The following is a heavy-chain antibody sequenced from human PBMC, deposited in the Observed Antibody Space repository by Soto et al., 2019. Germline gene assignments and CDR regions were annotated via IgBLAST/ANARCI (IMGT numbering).Heavy chain of an antibody. V-gene: IGHV3-33*01. CDR3: ARVASSSSWHMPHFDQ. CDR2: IWYHGSTK. Sequence: PGGPLRVSCAASGVMCSSYPMHWVRKAPGKGLEWVAGIWYHGSTKYYGDSVKGRYSISRDNSKNMLDLQMNSLRADDTAVYYCARVASSSSWHMPHFDQWGQGTLVPVSS. J-gene: IGHJ4*02. CDR1: GVMCSSYP. D-gene: IGHD6-13*01.